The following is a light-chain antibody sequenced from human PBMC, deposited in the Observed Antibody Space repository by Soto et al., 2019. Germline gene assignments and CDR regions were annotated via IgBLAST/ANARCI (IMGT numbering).Light chain of an antibody. J-gene: IGLJ1*01. CDR2: SVS. V-gene: IGLV2-14*03. CDR1: SSDVGGYNY. Sequence: QSVLTQPASVSGSPGQSITISCTGTSSDVGGYNYVSWYQHHPGKAPKLMISSVSSRPSGVSNRFSGSKSGNTASLTISGLQPEDEADYYCSSYTSSYTYVFGTGTKVTVL. CDR3: SSYTSSYTYV.